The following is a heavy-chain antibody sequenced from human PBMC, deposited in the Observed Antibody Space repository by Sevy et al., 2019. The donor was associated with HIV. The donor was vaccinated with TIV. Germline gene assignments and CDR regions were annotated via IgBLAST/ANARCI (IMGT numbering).Heavy chain of an antibody. J-gene: IGHJ4*02. D-gene: IGHD2-21*02. Sequence: GGSVRLSCADSGFTFIDYAMHWVRQAPGKGLEWVAVISDDGSKTYYADSVNGRFTISRDNSKNTLYLQMNSLRADDTAVYYCARGRVTSHYFDYWGQGTLVTVSS. CDR3: ARGRVTSHYFDY. CDR2: ISDDGSKT. CDR1: GFTFIDYA. V-gene: IGHV3-30*04.